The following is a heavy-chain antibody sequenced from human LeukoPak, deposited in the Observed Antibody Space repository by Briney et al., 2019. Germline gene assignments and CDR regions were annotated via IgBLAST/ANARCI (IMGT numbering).Heavy chain of an antibody. CDR1: GGSISSGSYY. J-gene: IGHJ4*02. CDR2: IYTSGST. Sequence: SETLSLTCTVSGGSISSGSYYWTWIRQPAGKGLEWIGRIYTSGSTNYNPSLKSRVTMSVDTSKNQFSLKLSSVTAADTAVYYCARASHLSDFDHWGQGTLVTVSS. D-gene: IGHD2/OR15-2a*01. V-gene: IGHV4-61*02. CDR3: ARASHLSDFDH.